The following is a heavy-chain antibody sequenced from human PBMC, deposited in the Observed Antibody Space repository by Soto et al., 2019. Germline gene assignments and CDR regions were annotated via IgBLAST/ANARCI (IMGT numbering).Heavy chain of an antibody. Sequence: PGGSLRLSCAASGFTVSSNYMSWVRQAPGKGLEWVSVIYSGGSTYYADSVKGRFTISRDNSKNTLYLQMNSLRAEDTAVYYCARDSRGYSGYDYYYYYYMDVWGKGTTVTVSS. J-gene: IGHJ6*03. V-gene: IGHV3-66*01. CDR1: GFTVSSNY. CDR3: ARDSRGYSGYDYYYYYYMDV. D-gene: IGHD5-12*01. CDR2: IYSGGST.